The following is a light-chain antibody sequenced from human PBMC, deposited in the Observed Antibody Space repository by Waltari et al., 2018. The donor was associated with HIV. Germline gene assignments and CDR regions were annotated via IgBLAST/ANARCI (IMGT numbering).Light chain of an antibody. CDR3: QQGYDRPYT. Sequence: DIQMTQSPPLVSASVGDRVTMTCRASHGIETYLNGYQQKPGRAPTLLVYRASTLQSGVPPRFTGSGSWTDFTLTINNLQPEDFATYYCQQGYDRPYTFGPGTKVDIK. J-gene: IGKJ2*01. V-gene: IGKV1-39*02. CDR2: RAS. CDR1: HGIETY.